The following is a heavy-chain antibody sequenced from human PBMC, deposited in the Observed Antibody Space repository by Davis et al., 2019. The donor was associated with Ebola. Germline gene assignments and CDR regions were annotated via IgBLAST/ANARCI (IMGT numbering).Heavy chain of an antibody. V-gene: IGHV3-48*04. Sequence: GESLKISCAASGFTFSSYSMNWVRQAPGKGLEWVSYISSSSSTIYYADSVKGRFTISRDNAKNSLYLQMNSLRAEDTAVYYCARAHSTSSRYFDYWGQGTLVTVSS. CDR2: ISSSSSTI. CDR3: ARAHSTSSRYFDY. J-gene: IGHJ4*02. D-gene: IGHD2-2*01. CDR1: GFTFSSYS.